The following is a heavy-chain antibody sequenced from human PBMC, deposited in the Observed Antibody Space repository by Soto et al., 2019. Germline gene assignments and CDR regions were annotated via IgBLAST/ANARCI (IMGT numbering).Heavy chain of an antibody. D-gene: IGHD5-18*01. V-gene: IGHV1-69*13. CDR3: ATPAEGRDTAMLKGLEH. CDR2: ILPIFGTP. CDR1: GCTFSNSA. J-gene: IGHJ4*01. Sequence: ASVKVSCKASGCTFSNSAIIWVRQAPGQGLEWMGGILPIFGTPNYAQKFQGRLTISADEFSSTAYMELNILRSEDTAVYYCATPAEGRDTAMLKGLEHWGQGRLVTVSS.